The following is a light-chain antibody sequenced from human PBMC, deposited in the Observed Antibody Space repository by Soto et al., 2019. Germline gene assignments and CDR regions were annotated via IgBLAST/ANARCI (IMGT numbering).Light chain of an antibody. J-gene: IGKJ5*01. CDR3: QQYNNWPFS. CDR2: DIS. V-gene: IGKV3-15*01. CDR1: QSVSTSY. Sequence: IVLPQARSTLSLSPGYRGPLSCMASQSVSTSYLAWYQLKRGQPPRLLIYDISTRATGVPARFSGSGSGTEFTLTISGLQSEDFALYFCQQYNNWPFSFGQGTRLEI.